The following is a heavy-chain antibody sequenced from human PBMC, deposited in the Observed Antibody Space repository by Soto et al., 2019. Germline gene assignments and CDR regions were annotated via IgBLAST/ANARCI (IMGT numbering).Heavy chain of an antibody. Sequence: PGGSLRLSCAASGFTFSSYGMHWVRQAPGKGLEWVAVISYDGSNKYYADSVKGRFTISRDNSKNTLYLQMNSLRAEDTAVYYCAKPSEKYCSSTSCYAAFDIWGQGTMVTVSS. V-gene: IGHV3-30*18. J-gene: IGHJ3*02. CDR2: ISYDGSNK. CDR1: GFTFSSYG. CDR3: AKPSEKYCSSTSCYAAFDI. D-gene: IGHD2-2*01.